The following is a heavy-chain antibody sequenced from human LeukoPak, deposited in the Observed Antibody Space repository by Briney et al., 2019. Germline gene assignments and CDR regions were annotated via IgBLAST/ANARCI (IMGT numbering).Heavy chain of an antibody. CDR1: GFTFSSNW. CDR2: IKQDGSEK. J-gene: IGHJ4*02. V-gene: IGHV3-7*03. Sequence: GGSLRLSCAASGFTFSSNWMIWVRQAPGKGLEWVANIKQDGSEKYYVDSVKGRFTISRDNAKNSLYLQMNSLRAEDTAVYYCARDRRDGFDYWGQGTLVTVSS. CDR3: ARDRRDGFDY.